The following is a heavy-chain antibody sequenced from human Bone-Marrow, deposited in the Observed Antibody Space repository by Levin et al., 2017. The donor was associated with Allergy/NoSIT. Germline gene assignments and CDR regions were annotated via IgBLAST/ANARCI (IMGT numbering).Heavy chain of an antibody. D-gene: IGHD6-6*01. Sequence: LSLPFPFSFGSLRPGGYYWTWLRQHPGQGLEWIGNIDYRGNTYYNPSLKSRVFISSDTSKNQFSLKLNSMTAADTAVYYCARASSIAARPLDPWGQGTLVTVSS. CDR2: IDYRGNT. CDR1: FGSLRPGGYY. J-gene: IGHJ5*02. CDR3: ARASSIAARPLDP. V-gene: IGHV4-31*02.